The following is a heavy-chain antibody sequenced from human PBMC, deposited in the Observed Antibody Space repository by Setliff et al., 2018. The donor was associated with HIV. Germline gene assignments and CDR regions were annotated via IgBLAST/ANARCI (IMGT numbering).Heavy chain of an antibody. Sequence: ASVKVSCKASGYTFTSYGISWVRQAPGKGLEWMGWISAYNGNTNYAQKLQGRVTMTTDTSTSTAYMELRSLRSDDTAVYYCARDLDSSGYGDAFDIWGQGTMVTVSS. CDR2: ISAYNGNT. V-gene: IGHV1-18*01. CDR1: GYTFTSYG. CDR3: ARDLDSSGYGDAFDI. D-gene: IGHD3-22*01. J-gene: IGHJ3*02.